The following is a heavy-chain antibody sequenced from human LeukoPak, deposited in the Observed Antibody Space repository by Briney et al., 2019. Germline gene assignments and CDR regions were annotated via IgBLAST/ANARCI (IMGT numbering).Heavy chain of an antibody. V-gene: IGHV3-23*01. J-gene: IGHJ4*02. D-gene: IGHD5-18*01. CDR3: ARKVAVAMDLDY. CDR1: GFTFKSYG. Sequence: PGGSLRLSCAASGFTFKSYGMTWVRQVPGKGLKWVSSITGAGSSTKYADSVNGRFTISRDDSKNTLSLQMTGLRAEDTAVYYCARKVAVAMDLDYWGQGTLVTVSS. CDR2: ITGAGSST.